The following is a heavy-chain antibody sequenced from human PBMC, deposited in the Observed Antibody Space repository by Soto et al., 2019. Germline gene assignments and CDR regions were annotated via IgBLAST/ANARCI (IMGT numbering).Heavy chain of an antibody. V-gene: IGHV3-13*01. CDR3: PRAAAGFDY. CDR1: GFTFSNYD. Sequence: GGSLRLSCAASGFTFSNYDFPWVRRATGKGLEWVSGIGTAGDTYYAGSVKGRFTISRENAKNSLYLQMNSLRAGDTAVYYRPRAAAGFDYWGQGP. CDR2: IGTAGDT. J-gene: IGHJ4*02. D-gene: IGHD6-13*01.